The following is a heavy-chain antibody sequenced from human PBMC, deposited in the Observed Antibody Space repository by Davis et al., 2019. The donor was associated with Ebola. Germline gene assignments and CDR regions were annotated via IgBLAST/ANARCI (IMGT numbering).Heavy chain of an antibody. CDR1: GFTFSGYG. V-gene: IGHV3-33*08. Sequence: GGSLRLSCAASGFTFSGYGMHWVRQAPGKGLQWVAVIWYDANTKYYEDSVKGRFTISRDNSKNTLYLQMNSLRAEDTAVYYCARDYSDDLYYYYYMDVWGKGTTVTVSS. CDR2: IWYDANTK. D-gene: IGHD4-11*01. J-gene: IGHJ6*03. CDR3: ARDYSDDLYYYYYMDV.